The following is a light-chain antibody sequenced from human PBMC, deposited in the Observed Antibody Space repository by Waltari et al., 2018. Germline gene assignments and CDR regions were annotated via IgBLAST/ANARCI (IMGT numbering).Light chain of an antibody. CDR3: QQYNNWPPWT. CDR1: QGVRNN. J-gene: IGKJ1*01. CDR2: GAS. Sequence: EIVMTQSPATLSVSPGERATPSCRASQGVRNNLVWYQQKPGQATRLLIYGASTRVTGIPARFSGSGSGTEFTLTISSLQSEDFAVYYCQQYNNWPPWTFGQGTKVEIK. V-gene: IGKV3-15*01.